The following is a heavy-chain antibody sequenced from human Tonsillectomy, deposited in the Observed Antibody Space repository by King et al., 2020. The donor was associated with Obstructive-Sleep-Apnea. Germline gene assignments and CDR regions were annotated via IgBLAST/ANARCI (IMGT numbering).Heavy chain of an antibody. Sequence: QLVQSGGGVVQPGRSLRLSCAASGFTFSTYVMHWVRQAPGKGLEWVAVISYDGSNKYYADSVKGRFTISRDNSKNTLYLQLNSLRAGDTAVYYCARNYDFWSGYYQLPCYWGQGTLVTVSS. CDR1: GFTFSTYV. CDR3: ARNYDFWSGYYQLPCY. CDR2: ISYDGSNK. D-gene: IGHD3-3*01. J-gene: IGHJ4*02. V-gene: IGHV3-30*04.